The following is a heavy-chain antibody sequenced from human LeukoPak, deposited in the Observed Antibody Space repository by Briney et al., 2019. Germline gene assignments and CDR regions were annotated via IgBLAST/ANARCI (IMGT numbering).Heavy chain of an antibody. V-gene: IGHV3-30*19. CDR3: ASTLSGSYYLTY. D-gene: IGHD1-26*01. Sequence: PGGSLRLSCAASGFTFSDYGMHWVRRAPGKGLEWVAVISYDGSNKYYADSVKGRFTISRDNSKNTLYLQMNSLRAEDTAVYYCASTLSGSYYLTYWGQGTLVTVSS. CDR1: GFTFSDYG. J-gene: IGHJ4*02. CDR2: ISYDGSNK.